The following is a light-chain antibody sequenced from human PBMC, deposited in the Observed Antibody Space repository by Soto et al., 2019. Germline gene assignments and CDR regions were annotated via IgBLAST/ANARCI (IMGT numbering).Light chain of an antibody. J-gene: IGKJ5*01. CDR2: DAS. V-gene: IGKV3-11*01. Sequence: ENVLTQSPATLTLSPGETATLSCRASQTVSTFLAWYQHKPGQAPRLLIYDASNRATGIPARFSGSGSGTDFTLTISSLEPEDFAVYHCQQRSNWPPITFGQATRLEIK. CDR1: QTVSTF. CDR3: QQRSNWPPIT.